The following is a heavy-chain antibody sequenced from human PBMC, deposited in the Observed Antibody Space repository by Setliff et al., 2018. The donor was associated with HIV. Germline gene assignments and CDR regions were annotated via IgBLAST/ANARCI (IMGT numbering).Heavy chain of an antibody. Sequence: PGGSLRLSCTTSGFIFGDYAMTWVRQAPGKGLECVGFIRSKAYGGTPEYAASVKDRFTISRDDSKSIAYLQMDSLKTEDTAVYYCATAPGYYDSSPFDWWGPGTLVTVSS. J-gene: IGHJ4*02. CDR2: IRSKAYGGTP. D-gene: IGHD3-22*01. V-gene: IGHV3-49*04. CDR1: GFIFGDYA. CDR3: ATAPGYYDSSPFDW.